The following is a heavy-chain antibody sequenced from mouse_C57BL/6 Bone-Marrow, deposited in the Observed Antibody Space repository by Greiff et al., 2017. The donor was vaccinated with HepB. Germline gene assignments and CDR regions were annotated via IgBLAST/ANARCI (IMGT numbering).Heavy chain of an antibody. CDR3: ARSRWLLPYDYAKCC. Sequence: QVQLKQPGAELVKPGASVKMSCKASGYTFTSYWLTWVKQRPGQGLEWIGEIYPGSGSTNYNEKLKSKATLTVDTSSSTAYMKLSSLTSEDSAVYYCARSRWLLPYDYAKCCWGQGTTVTVSS. CDR2: IYPGSGST. CDR1: GYTFTSYW. J-gene: IGHJ4*01. D-gene: IGHD2-3*01. V-gene: IGHV1-55*01.